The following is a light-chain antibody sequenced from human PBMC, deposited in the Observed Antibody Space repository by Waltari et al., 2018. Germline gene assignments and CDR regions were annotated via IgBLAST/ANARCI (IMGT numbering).Light chain of an antibody. CDR3: ATWDDSLSGRV. J-gene: IGLJ3*02. CDR2: RNN. CDR1: SSNIGRTY. V-gene: IGLV1-47*01. Sequence: QSVLTQPPSASGTPGQRVTISCSGGSSNIGRTYLYWYQQRPGAAPKLLIYRNNQRPSGVPDRFSGSKSGTSASLAISGLRSEDEADYYCATWDDSLSGRVFGGGTKLTVL.